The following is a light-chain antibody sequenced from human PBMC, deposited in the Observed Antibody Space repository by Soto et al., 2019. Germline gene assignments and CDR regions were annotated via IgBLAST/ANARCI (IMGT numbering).Light chain of an antibody. J-gene: IGKJ2*01. CDR1: QSISTY. CDR3: QQSYTIPYT. V-gene: IGKV1-39*01. CDR2: AAS. Sequence: DIQMTQSPSSLPASVGDRVTLTCRASQSISTYLNWYQQKPRKAPKLLIYAASTLQSGVPSRLSGSGSGTDFTLTISSLQPEDFATYYCQQSYTIPYTFGQGTKLEIK.